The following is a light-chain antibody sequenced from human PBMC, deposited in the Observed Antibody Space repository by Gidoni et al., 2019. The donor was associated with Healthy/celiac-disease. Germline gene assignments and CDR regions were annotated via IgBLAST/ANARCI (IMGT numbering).Light chain of an antibody. V-gene: IGKV4-1*01. CDR1: QSVLYSSNNKNC. J-gene: IGKJ4*01. CDR2: WAS. CDR3: QQYFGTLT. Sequence: DIVMTQSPDSLAVSLGERATINCKSSQSVLYSSNNKNCLAWYQQKPGQPPKLLIYWASTRESGVPDRFSGSGSGTDFTLTISSLQAEDVAVYYCQQYFGTLTFGGGTKVEIK.